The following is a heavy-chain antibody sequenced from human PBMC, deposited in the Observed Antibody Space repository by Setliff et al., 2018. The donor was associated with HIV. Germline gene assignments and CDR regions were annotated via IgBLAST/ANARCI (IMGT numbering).Heavy chain of an antibody. CDR1: GYSISSGYY. CDR2: IYHSGST. V-gene: IGHV4-38-2*01. CDR3: ARTLRAAAMGYFDY. Sequence: NPSETLSLTCAVSGYSISSGYYWGWIRQPPGKGLEWIGSIYHSGSTYNNPSLKSRVTISVDTSKNQFSLKLTPVTAADTAVYYCARTLRAAAMGYFDYWGQGTLVTVSS. J-gene: IGHJ4*02. D-gene: IGHD5-18*01.